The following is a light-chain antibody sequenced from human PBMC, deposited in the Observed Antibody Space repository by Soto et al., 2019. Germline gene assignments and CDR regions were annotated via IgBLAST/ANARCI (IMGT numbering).Light chain of an antibody. J-gene: IGLJ1*01. CDR1: SSDVGSYNY. CDR3: GSYADSNNYV. CDR2: EVN. V-gene: IGLV2-8*01. Sequence: QSALTQPPSASGSPGQSVTISCTGTSSDVGSYNYVSWYQHHPGKAPKVMIYEVNKRPSGVPDRFSGSKSGNTASLTVSGLQAEDEADYYCGSYADSNNYVFGTGTKLTVL.